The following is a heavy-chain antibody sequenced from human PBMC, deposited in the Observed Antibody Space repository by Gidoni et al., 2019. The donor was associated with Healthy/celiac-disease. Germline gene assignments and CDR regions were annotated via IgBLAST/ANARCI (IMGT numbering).Heavy chain of an antibody. V-gene: IGHV3-23*04. CDR3: AKEYSSGWYTRVNYGMDV. CDR1: GFTFSRYA. Sequence: EVQLVESGGGLVQPGGSLRLSCAASGFTFSRYAMSWVRQAPGKGLEWVSAISGSGGSTYYADSVKGRFTISRDNSKNTLYLQMNSLRAEDTAVYYCAKEYSSGWYTRVNYGMDVWGQGTTVTVSS. D-gene: IGHD6-19*01. J-gene: IGHJ6*02. CDR2: ISGSGGST.